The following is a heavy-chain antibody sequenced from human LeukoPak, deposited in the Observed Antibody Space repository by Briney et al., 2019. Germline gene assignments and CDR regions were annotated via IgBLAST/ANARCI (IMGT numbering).Heavy chain of an antibody. CDR3: AKGGYGGNAPGY. J-gene: IGHJ4*02. CDR2: ISYDGSNK. V-gene: IGHV3-30*18. CDR1: GFTFSSYG. Sequence: GGSLRLSCAASGFTFSSYGMHWVRQAPGKGLEWVAVISYDGSNKYYADSVKGRFTISRDNSKNTLYLQKNSLRAEDPAVYYCAKGGYGGNAPGYWGQGTLVTVSS. D-gene: IGHD4-23*01.